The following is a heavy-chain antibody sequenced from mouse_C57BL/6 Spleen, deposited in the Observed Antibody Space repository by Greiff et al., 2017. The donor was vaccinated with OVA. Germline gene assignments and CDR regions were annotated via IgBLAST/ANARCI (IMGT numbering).Heavy chain of an antibody. V-gene: IGHV1-64*01. Sequence: QVQLQQPGAELVKPGASVKLSCKASGYTFTSYWMHWVKQRPGQGLEWIGMIHPNSGSTNYNEKFKSKATLTVDKSSSTAYMQLSSLTSEDSAGYYCARSGSNYPWFAYWGQGTLVTVSA. CDR3: ARSGSNYPWFAY. CDR1: GYTFTSYW. D-gene: IGHD2-5*01. J-gene: IGHJ3*01. CDR2: IHPNSGST.